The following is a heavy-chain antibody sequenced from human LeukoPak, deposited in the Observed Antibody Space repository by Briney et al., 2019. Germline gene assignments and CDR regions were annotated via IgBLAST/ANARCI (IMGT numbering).Heavy chain of an antibody. J-gene: IGHJ3*02. D-gene: IGHD3-16*02. CDR3: ARVPAGVIGMKDAFDI. Sequence: GGSLRLSCAASGFTFSSYGMSWVRQAPGKGLEWVSSISGSSSYIYYADSVKSRFTISRHNAKNSLYLQMNSLRAEDTAVYYCARVPAGVIGMKDAFDIWGQGTMVTVSS. CDR1: GFTFSSYG. V-gene: IGHV3-21*01. CDR2: ISGSSSYI.